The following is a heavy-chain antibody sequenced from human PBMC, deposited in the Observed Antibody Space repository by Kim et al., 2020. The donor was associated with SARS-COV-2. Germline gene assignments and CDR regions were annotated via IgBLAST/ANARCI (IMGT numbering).Heavy chain of an antibody. V-gene: IGHV4-39*01. Sequence: SETPSLTCTVSGGSISSSSYYWGWIRQPPGKGLEWIGSIYYSGSTYYNPSLKSRVTISVDTSKNQFSLKLSSVTAADTAVYYCARHVAHNHYYDSSGYY. CDR3: ARHVAHNHYYDSSGYY. D-gene: IGHD3-22*01. CDR2: IYYSGST. CDR1: GGSISSSSYY. J-gene: IGHJ6*01.